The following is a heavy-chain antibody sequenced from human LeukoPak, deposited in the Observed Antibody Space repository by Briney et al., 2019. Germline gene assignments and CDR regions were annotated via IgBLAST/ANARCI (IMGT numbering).Heavy chain of an antibody. CDR1: GGSISSYY. Sequence: SETLSLTCTVSGGSISSYYWSWIRQPPGKGLEWIGYIYYSGSTNYNPSLKSRVTISVDTSKNQFSLKLSSVTAADTAVYYCARLMRRAAAGHFDYWGQGTLVTVSS. V-gene: IGHV4-59*08. D-gene: IGHD6-13*01. CDR2: IYYSGST. CDR3: ARLMRRAAAGHFDY. J-gene: IGHJ4*02.